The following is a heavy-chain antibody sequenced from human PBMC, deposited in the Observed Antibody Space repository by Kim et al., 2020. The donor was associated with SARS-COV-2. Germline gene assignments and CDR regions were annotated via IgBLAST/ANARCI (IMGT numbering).Heavy chain of an antibody. V-gene: IGHV3-9*01. CDR2: ISWNSGSI. Sequence: GGSLRLSCAASGFTFDDYAMHWVRQAPGKGLEWVSGISWNSGSIGYADSVKGRFTISRDNAKNSLYLQMNSLRAEDTALYYCAKDGGDGSGMGPGYYGMDVWGQGTTVTVSS. D-gene: IGHD3-10*01. J-gene: IGHJ6*02. CDR3: AKDGGDGSGMGPGYYGMDV. CDR1: GFTFDDYA.